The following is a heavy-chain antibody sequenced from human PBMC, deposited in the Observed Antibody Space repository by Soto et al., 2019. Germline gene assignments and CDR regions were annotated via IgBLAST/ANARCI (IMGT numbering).Heavy chain of an antibody. CDR1: GGSISSGGYC. CDR2: IYYSGST. J-gene: IGHJ6*02. CDR3: ASVRSVAATRGDYYYYGMDV. V-gene: IGHV4-31*03. D-gene: IGHD2-15*01. Sequence: SETLSLTCTVSGGSISSGGYCWSWIRQHPGKGLEWIGYIYYSGSTYYNPSLKSRVTISVDTSKNQFSLKLSSVTAADTAVYYCASVRSVAATRGDYYYYGMDVWGQGTTVTVSS.